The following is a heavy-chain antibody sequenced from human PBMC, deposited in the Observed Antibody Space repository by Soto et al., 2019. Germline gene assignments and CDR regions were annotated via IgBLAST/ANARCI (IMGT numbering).Heavy chain of an antibody. D-gene: IGHD6-19*01. Sequence: SETLSLTCDVYGGSFSDYIWTWIRQTPGKGLQWIGQINHSGSANYNPSLKSRVTISVHTSKNQFSLKLSSVTAADTAVYYCARDGDNIAVAGTGGGFDPWGQGTLVTVSS. CDR1: GGSFSDYI. V-gene: IGHV4-34*01. CDR2: INHSGSA. CDR3: ARDGDNIAVAGTGGGFDP. J-gene: IGHJ5*02.